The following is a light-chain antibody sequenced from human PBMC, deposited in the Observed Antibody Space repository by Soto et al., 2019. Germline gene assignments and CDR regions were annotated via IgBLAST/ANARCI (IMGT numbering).Light chain of an antibody. CDR2: GAS. V-gene: IGKV3-20*01. J-gene: IGKJ1*01. CDR3: QQYGDSPPT. CDR1: QRVSSNY. Sequence: VLTQSAGTLSLSPGERATLSCRASQRVSSNYLAWYQQKPGQAPRLLISGASSRAAGIPDRFSGSGSETDFTLTISRLEPDDFAMYHCQQYGDSPPTFGQGTKVDIK.